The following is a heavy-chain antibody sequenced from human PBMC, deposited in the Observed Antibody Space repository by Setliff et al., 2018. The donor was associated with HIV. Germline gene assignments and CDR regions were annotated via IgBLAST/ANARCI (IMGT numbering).Heavy chain of an antibody. Sequence: GGSLRLSCAASGFTFSSYGMHWVRQAPGKGLEWVAVVWSDGSNKYYADSVKGRFTISRDNSKNTLYLQMNSLRAEDTAVYYCAKESPRAGYSVFDYWGQGTLVTVSS. V-gene: IGHV3-33*06. CDR3: AKESPRAGYSVFDY. CDR2: VWSDGSNK. J-gene: IGHJ4*02. D-gene: IGHD5-18*01. CDR1: GFTFSSYG.